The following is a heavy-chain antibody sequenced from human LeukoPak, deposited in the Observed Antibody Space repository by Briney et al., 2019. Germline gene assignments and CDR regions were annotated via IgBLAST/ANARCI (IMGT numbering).Heavy chain of an antibody. V-gene: IGHV7-4-1*04. Sequence: ASVKASCKASGYTFTSYTINWVRQAPGQGLEWMGWINTNTGNPTYAQGFTGRFVFSSDTSVSMGYLQISSLKSEDTAVYYCTRSAVGRADYWGQGTLVTVSS. CDR1: GYTFTSYT. D-gene: IGHD6-13*01. CDR3: TRSAVGRADY. J-gene: IGHJ4*02. CDR2: INTNTGNP.